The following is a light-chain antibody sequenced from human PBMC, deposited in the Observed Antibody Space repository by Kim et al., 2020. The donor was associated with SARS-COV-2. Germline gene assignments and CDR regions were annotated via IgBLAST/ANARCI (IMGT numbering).Light chain of an antibody. CDR2: DVT. V-gene: IGLV2-14*04. Sequence: GQSINISCIGTSSDIGGYNFVSWYQQNPGKAPKLMIYDVTKRPSGVSNRFSGSKSANTASLTISGLQAEDEADYYCTSYTTRTTVLFGGGTKLTVL. J-gene: IGLJ2*01. CDR1: SSDIGGYNF. CDR3: TSYTTRTTVL.